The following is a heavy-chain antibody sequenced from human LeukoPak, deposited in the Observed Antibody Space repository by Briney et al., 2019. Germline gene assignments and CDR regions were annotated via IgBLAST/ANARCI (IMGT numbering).Heavy chain of an antibody. D-gene: IGHD3-9*01. J-gene: IGHJ4*02. V-gene: IGHV1-18*01. Sequence: ASVKVSCEASGYTFTSYGISWVRQAPGQGLEWMGWISADRGKKNYVEKLQGRVTMTTDTSTSTAYMELRSLRSDDTAVDYCARDREVSRYLGWFSTTDDYGGQGTLVTVSS. CDR1: GYTFTSYG. CDR2: ISADRGKK. CDR3: ARDREVSRYLGWFSTTDDY.